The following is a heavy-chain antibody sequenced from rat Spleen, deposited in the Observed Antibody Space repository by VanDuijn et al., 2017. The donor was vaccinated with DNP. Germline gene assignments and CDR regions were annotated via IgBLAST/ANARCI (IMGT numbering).Heavy chain of an antibody. CDR1: GFTFSNYG. V-gene: IGHV5-27*01. J-gene: IGHJ2*01. CDR3: TFYSSGDY. D-gene: IGHD1-1*01. CDR2: ITKTGGST. Sequence: EVQLVESGGGLVQPGRSLKLSCAASGFTFSNYGMAWVRQTPTKGLEWVASITKTGGSTYYRDSVKGRFTISRDNAESTLYLQMDSLRSEDTATDYCTFYSSGDYWGRGVMVTVSS.